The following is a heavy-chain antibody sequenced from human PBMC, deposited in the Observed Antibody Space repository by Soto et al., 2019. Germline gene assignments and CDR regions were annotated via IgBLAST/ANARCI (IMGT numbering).Heavy chain of an antibody. CDR2: INHSGST. CDR1: GGSFSGYY. D-gene: IGHD6-13*01. CDR3: ARGSQGEQQLVNGY. J-gene: IGHJ4*02. V-gene: IGHV4-34*01. Sequence: QVQLQQWGAGLLKPSETLSLTCAVYGGSFSGYYWSWIRRPPGKGVEWIGEINHSGSTNYNPSLKRRVTISVDTCNNQFCLKLSSVTAADTAVYYCARGSQGEQQLVNGYWGEGTLVAVSS.